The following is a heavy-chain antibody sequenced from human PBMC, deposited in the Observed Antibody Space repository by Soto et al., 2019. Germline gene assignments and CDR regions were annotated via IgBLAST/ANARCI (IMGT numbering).Heavy chain of an antibody. CDR3: ARDLNLGSFDY. J-gene: IGHJ4*02. Sequence: GGSLRLSCAASGFTVSSNYMSWVRQAPGKGLEWVSVIYSGGSTYYADSVKGRFTISRDNSKNTLYLQMNSLRAEDTAVYYCARDLNLGSFDYWGQGTLVTVSS. CDR1: GFTVSSNY. CDR2: IYSGGST. V-gene: IGHV3-66*01.